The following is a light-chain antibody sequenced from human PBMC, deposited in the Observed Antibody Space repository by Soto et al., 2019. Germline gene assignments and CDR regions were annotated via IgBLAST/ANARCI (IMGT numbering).Light chain of an antibody. Sequence: EIVLTQSPGTLSLSPGERATLSCRASQSVSSIYLAWYQQKPGQAPRLLIYRASSRASGIPDRFSGSGSGTDFTLTISRLEPEDFAVYYCQQYGRSPPYTFGQGTKLEIK. CDR1: QSVSSIY. CDR3: QQYGRSPPYT. CDR2: RAS. J-gene: IGKJ2*01. V-gene: IGKV3-20*01.